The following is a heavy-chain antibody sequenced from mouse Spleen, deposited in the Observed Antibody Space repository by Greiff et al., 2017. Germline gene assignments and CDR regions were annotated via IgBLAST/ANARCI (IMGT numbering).Heavy chain of an antibody. CDR2: INPSTGGT. D-gene: IGHD1-1*01. Sequence: VQLKQSGPELVKPGASVKISCKASGYSFTGYYMNWVKQSPEKSLEWIGEINPSTGGTTYNQKFKAKATLTVDKSSSTAYMQLKSLTSEDSAVYYCARYPHYYGSSYGFAYWGQGTLVTVSA. J-gene: IGHJ3*01. V-gene: IGHV1-42*01. CDR1: GYSFTGYY. CDR3: ARYPHYYGSSYGFAY.